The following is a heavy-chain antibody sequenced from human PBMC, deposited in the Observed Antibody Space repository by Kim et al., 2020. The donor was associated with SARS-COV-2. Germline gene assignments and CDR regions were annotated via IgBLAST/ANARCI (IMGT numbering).Heavy chain of an antibody. Sequence: SETLSLTCAINGTSFSDYYWSWIRQSPGKGLEWIGEINHSGTTDYSPSLKSRVTISADKSKNQFSLSLNSVTAADTAVYYCARGFEVIGSIDIWGQGTMVTVSS. J-gene: IGHJ3*02. V-gene: IGHV4-34*01. CDR3: ARGFEVIGSIDI. D-gene: IGHD3-16*02. CDR2: INHSGTT. CDR1: GTSFSDYY.